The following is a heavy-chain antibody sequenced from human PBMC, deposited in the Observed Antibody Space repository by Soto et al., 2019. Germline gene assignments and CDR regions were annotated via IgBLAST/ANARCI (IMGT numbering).Heavy chain of an antibody. V-gene: IGHV1-8*02. Sequence: ASVKVSCKASGYTFTNYGISWVRQAPGQGLEWMGWMNPKSGNTGYAQQFQGRVIMTRSTSISTAYMELSSLRSEDTAVYYCVRVYGEIDYWGPGTLVTVSS. J-gene: IGHJ4*02. CDR2: MNPKSGNT. D-gene: IGHD4-17*01. CDR3: VRVYGEIDY. CDR1: GYTFTNYG.